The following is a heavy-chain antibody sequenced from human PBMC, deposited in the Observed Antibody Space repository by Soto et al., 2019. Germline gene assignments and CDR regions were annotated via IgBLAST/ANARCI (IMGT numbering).Heavy chain of an antibody. Sequence: QVQLQESGPGLVKPSETLSLTCTVSGGSVSSGSYYWSWIRQPPGKGLEWSGYIYYSGSTNYNPSLKSRVTISVDTSKNQFSLKLSSVTAADTAVYYCARGNYDFWSGYPKLPDYWGQGTLVTVSS. D-gene: IGHD3-3*01. CDR1: GGSVSSGSYY. J-gene: IGHJ4*02. CDR2: IYYSGST. CDR3: ARGNYDFWSGYPKLPDY. V-gene: IGHV4-61*01.